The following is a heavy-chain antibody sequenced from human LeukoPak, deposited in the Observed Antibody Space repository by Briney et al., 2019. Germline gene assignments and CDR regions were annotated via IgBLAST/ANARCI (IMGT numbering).Heavy chain of an antibody. D-gene: IGHD6-13*01. CDR2: ISGSSIYI. V-gene: IGHV3-21*01. CDR1: GFTFSTYS. CDR3: GRVIAGAIDY. J-gene: IGHJ4*02. Sequence: GGSLRLSCAASGFTFSTYSMNWVRQAPGKGLEWVSSISGSSIYIYYADSVKGRFTISRDNAKNSLYLQMNSLRAEDTAVYYCGRVIAGAIDYWGQGTLVTVSS.